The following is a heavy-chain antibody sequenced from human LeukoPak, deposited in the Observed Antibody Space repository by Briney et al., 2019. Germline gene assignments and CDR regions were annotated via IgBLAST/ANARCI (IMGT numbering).Heavy chain of an antibody. CDR1: GGTFSSYA. D-gene: IGHD6-13*01. CDR3: ARDLGIAAAGTAY. CDR2: IIPIFGTA. J-gene: IGHJ4*02. Sequence: SVRVSCKASGGTFSSYAISWVRQAPGQGLEWMGGIIPIFGTANYAQKFRGRVTITTDESTSTTYMEQSSLRSEDTAVYYCARDLGIAAAGTAYWGQGTLVTVSS. V-gene: IGHV1-69*05.